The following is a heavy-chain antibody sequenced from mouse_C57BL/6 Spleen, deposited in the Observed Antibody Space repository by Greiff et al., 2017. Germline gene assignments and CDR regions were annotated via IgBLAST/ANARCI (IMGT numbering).Heavy chain of an antibody. D-gene: IGHD1-1*01. CDR3: AREPYYYGSSHGYFDV. CDR1: GYTFTSYW. Sequence: QVQLQQPGAELVKPGASVKMSCKASGYTFTSYWITWVKQRPGQGLEWIGDIYPGSGSTNYNEKFKSKATLTVDTSSSTAYMQLSSLTSEDSAVYYCAREPYYYGSSHGYFDVWGTGTTVTVSS. V-gene: IGHV1-55*01. CDR2: IYPGSGST. J-gene: IGHJ1*03.